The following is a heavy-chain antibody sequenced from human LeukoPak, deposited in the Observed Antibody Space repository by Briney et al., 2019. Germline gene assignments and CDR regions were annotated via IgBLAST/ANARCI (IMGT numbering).Heavy chain of an antibody. CDR1: GHSFTSYY. CDR3: ARDNSVGETAWWFDP. Sequence: ASVKVSCKASGHSFTSYYMHWVRQAPGQGLEWMGLINPSGSSTTYAQKFQGRVTMTRDMFTSTDYMELTSLTSDDTAVYYCARDNSVGETAWWFDPWGQGTLVTVSS. CDR2: INPSGSST. V-gene: IGHV1-46*01. J-gene: IGHJ5*02. D-gene: IGHD1-26*01.